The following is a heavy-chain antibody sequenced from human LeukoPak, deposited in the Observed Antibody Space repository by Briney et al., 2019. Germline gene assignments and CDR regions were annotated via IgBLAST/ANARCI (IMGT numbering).Heavy chain of an antibody. D-gene: IGHD3-16*01. CDR2: ISGNGGTT. V-gene: IGHV3-23*01. J-gene: IGHJ6*03. Sequence: GGSLRLSCAASGFTFDDYAMHWVRQAPGKGLEWVSAISGNGGTTYNADSVKGRFTISRDNSKNTLYLQMNSLRAEDTAVYYCAKGGGTYYMDVWGKGTTVTVSS. CDR1: GFTFDDYA. CDR3: AKGGGTYYMDV.